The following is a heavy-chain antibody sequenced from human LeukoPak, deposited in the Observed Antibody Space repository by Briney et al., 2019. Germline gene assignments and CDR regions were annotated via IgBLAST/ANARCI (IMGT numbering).Heavy chain of an antibody. CDR1: GFTFSSYS. Sequence: GGSLRLSCAASGFTFSSYSMNWVRQAPGKGLEWVSYISSSGSTIYYADSVKGRFTISRDNAKNSLYLQMNSLRAEDTAVYYCARGHQVVGATDYDYWGQGTLVTVSS. CDR2: ISSSGSTI. D-gene: IGHD1-26*01. CDR3: ARGHQVVGATDYDY. V-gene: IGHV3-48*04. J-gene: IGHJ4*02.